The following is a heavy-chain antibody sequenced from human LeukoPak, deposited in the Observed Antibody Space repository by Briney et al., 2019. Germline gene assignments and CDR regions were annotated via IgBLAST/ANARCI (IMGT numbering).Heavy chain of an antibody. D-gene: IGHD4-17*01. Sequence: SETLSLTCTVSGDSISSYYWSWIRQPPGKGLEWIGYIYYSGSTNYNPSLKSRVTISVDTSKNQFSLKLSSVTAADTAVYYCARDASLFYGDYAAFDYWGQGTLVTVSS. CDR1: GDSISSYY. CDR2: IYYSGST. J-gene: IGHJ4*02. V-gene: IGHV4-59*01. CDR3: ARDASLFYGDYAAFDY.